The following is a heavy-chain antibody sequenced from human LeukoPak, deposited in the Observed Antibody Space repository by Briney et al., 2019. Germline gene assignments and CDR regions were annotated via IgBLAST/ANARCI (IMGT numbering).Heavy chain of an antibody. Sequence: KTSETLSLTCTVSGGSISSGDYYWSWIRQPPGKGLEWIGYIYYSGSTYYNPPLKSRVTISVDTSKNQFSLKLSSVTAADTAVYYCARDRRDFWSGYSYGMDVWGQGTTVAVSS. CDR3: ARDRRDFWSGYSYGMDV. V-gene: IGHV4-30-4*01. J-gene: IGHJ6*02. CDR1: GGSISSGDYY. D-gene: IGHD3-3*01. CDR2: IYYSGST.